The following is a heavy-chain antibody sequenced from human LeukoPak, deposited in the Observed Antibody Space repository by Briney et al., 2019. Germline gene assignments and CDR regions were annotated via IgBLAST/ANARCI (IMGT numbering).Heavy chain of an antibody. V-gene: IGHV1-24*01. CDR1: GYTLTELS. CDR2: FDPEDGET. J-gene: IGHJ5*02. CDR3: ATTPNYDFWSGEANWFDP. D-gene: IGHD3-3*01. Sequence: GAAVKVSCKVSGYTLTELSMHWVRQAPGKGLEWMGGFDPEDGETIYAQKFQGRVTMTEDTSTDTAYMELSSLRSEDTAVCYCATTPNYDFWSGEANWFDPWGQGTLVTVSS.